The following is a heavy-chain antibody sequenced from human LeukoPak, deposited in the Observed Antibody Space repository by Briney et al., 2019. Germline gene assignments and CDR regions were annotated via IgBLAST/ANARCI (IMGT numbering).Heavy chain of an antibody. D-gene: IGHD3-22*01. Sequence: GGSLRLSCAGSGFSISNYGMNWVRQAPGKGLEWLSYIRSDSSTKYYADSVKGRFTISRDNSKNTLYLQMNSLRAEDTAVYYCAKDPRSMIQAFDIWGQGTMATVSS. V-gene: IGHV3-48*01. J-gene: IGHJ3*02. CDR3: AKDPRSMIQAFDI. CDR1: GFSISNYG. CDR2: IRSDSSTK.